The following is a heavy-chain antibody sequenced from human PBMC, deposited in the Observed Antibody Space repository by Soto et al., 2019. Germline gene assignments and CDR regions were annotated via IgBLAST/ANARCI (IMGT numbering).Heavy chain of an antibody. V-gene: IGHV4-30-2*01. CDR2: IYHSGST. J-gene: IGHJ5*02. Sequence: SEPMSLTCAVSGGSISSGGYSWSWIRQPPGKGLEWIGYIYHSGSTYYNPSLKSRVTISVDRSKNQFSLKLSSVTAADTAVYYCARGDYYGSRSWDWFDPWGQGTLVTVSS. CDR3: ARGDYYGSRSWDWFDP. D-gene: IGHD3-10*01. CDR1: GGSISSGGYS.